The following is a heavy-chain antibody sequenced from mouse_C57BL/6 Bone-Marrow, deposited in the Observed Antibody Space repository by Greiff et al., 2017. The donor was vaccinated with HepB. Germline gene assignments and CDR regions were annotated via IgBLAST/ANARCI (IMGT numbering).Heavy chain of an antibody. Sequence: QVQLQQPGAELVMPGASVKLSCKASGYTFTSYWMHWVKQRPGQGLEWIGEIDPSDSYTNYNQQFKGKSTLTVDKSSSTAYMQLSSLTSEDSAVYYCARPSHGSSAASFAYWGQGTLVTVSA. D-gene: IGHD1-1*01. CDR1: GYTFTSYW. J-gene: IGHJ3*01. CDR3: ARPSHGSSAASFAY. V-gene: IGHV1-69*01. CDR2: IDPSDSYT.